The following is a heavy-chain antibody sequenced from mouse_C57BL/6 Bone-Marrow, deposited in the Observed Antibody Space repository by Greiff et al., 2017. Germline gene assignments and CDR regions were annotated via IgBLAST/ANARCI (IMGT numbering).Heavy chain of an antibody. CDR1: GYSFTGYY. Sequence: LVESGPELVKPGASVKISCKASGYSFTGYYMNWVKQSPEKSLEWIGEINPSTGGTTYNQKFKAKATLTVDKSSSTAYMQLKSLTSEDSAVYYCARKVRRIFAYWGQGTLVTVSA. J-gene: IGHJ3*01. D-gene: IGHD1-3*01. CDR3: ARKVRRIFAY. CDR2: INPSTGGT. V-gene: IGHV1-42*01.